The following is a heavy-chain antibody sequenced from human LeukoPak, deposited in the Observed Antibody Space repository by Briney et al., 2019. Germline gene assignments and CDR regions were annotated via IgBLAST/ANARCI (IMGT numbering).Heavy chain of an antibody. D-gene: IGHD2-2*01. Sequence: SETLSLTCAVHGGSFSGYYWSWIRQPPGKGLEWIGEINHSGSTNYNPSLKSRVTLSVDTSKNQFSLKLSSVTAADTAVYYCARREATAVPDIVVVPAANWFDPWGQGTLVTVSS. CDR2: INHSGST. V-gene: IGHV4-34*01. CDR1: GGSFSGYY. CDR3: ARREATAVPDIVVVPAANWFDP. J-gene: IGHJ5*02.